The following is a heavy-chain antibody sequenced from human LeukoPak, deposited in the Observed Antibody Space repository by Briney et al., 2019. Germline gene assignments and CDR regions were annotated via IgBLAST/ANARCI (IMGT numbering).Heavy chain of an antibody. V-gene: IGHV3-23*01. Sequence: GGSLRLSCAASGFTFSSYAMSWVRQAPGKGLEWGSAISGSGGSTYYADSVKGRFTISRDNSKNTLYLQMTSLRAEDTAVYYCAKDSGWYQGLDYWGQGTLVTVSS. CDR3: AKDSGWYQGLDY. J-gene: IGHJ4*02. CDR1: GFTFSSYA. D-gene: IGHD6-19*01. CDR2: ISGSGGST.